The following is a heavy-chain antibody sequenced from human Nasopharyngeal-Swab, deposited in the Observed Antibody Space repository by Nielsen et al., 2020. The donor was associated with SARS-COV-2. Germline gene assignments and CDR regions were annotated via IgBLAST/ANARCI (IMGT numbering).Heavy chain of an antibody. Sequence: GESLKISCAASGFTFSSYAMSWVRQAPGKGLEWVSAISGSGGSTYYADSVKGRFTISRDNPKNTLYLRMNSLRAEDTAVYYCAKDSCTNGVCYYDYWGQGTLVTVSS. CDR2: ISGSGGST. J-gene: IGHJ4*02. CDR1: GFTFSSYA. CDR3: AKDSCTNGVCYYDY. V-gene: IGHV3-23*01. D-gene: IGHD2-8*01.